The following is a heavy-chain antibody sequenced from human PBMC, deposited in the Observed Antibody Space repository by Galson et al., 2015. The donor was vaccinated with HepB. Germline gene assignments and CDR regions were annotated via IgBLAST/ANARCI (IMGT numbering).Heavy chain of an antibody. CDR1: GGSFSGYY. Sequence: SETLSLTCAVYGGSFSGYYWSWIRQPPGKGLEWIGEINHSGSTNYNPSLKSRVTISVDTSKNQFSLKLSSVTAADTAVYYCARYYRIAAAHNWFDPWGQGTLVTVSS. V-gene: IGHV4-34*01. J-gene: IGHJ5*02. D-gene: IGHD6-13*01. CDR3: ARYYRIAAAHNWFDP. CDR2: INHSGST.